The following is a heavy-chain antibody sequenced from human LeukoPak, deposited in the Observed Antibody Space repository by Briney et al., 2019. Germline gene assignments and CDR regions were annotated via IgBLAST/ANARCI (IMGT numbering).Heavy chain of an antibody. Sequence: GGSLRLSCAASGFTFSSYAMGWVRQAPGKGLEWVSAISGSGGSTYYADSVKGRFTISRDNSKNTLYLQMNSLRAEDTAVYYCAKSQWLVGGHYYYGMDVWGQGTTVTVSS. CDR1: GFTFSSYA. J-gene: IGHJ6*02. V-gene: IGHV3-23*01. D-gene: IGHD6-19*01. CDR2: ISGSGGST. CDR3: AKSQWLVGGHYYYGMDV.